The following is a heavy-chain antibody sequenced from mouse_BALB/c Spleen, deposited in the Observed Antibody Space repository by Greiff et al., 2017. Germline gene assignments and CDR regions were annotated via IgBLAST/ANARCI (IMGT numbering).Heavy chain of an antibody. CDR3: ARETMISPYYFDY. J-gene: IGHJ2*01. Sequence: EVKLMESGGGLVQPGGSRKLSCAASGFTFSSFGMHWVRQAPEKGLEWVAYISSGSSTIYYADTVKGRFTISRDNPKNTLFLQMTSLRSEDTAMYYCARETMISPYYFDYWGQGTTLTVSS. V-gene: IGHV5-17*02. D-gene: IGHD2-4*01. CDR2: ISSGSSTI. CDR1: GFTFSSFG.